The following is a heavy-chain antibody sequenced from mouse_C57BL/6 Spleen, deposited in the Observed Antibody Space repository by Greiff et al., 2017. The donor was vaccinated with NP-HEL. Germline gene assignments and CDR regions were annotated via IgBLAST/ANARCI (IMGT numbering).Heavy chain of an antibody. D-gene: IGHD2-12*01. V-gene: IGHV1-61*01. J-gene: IGHJ3*01. Sequence: VQLQQPGAELVRPGSSVKLSCKASGYTFTSYWMDWVKQRPGQGLEWIGNIYPSDSETHYNQKFKDKATLTVDKSSSTAYMQLSSLTSEDSAVYYCASNDGTWFAYWGQGTLVTVSA. CDR3: ASNDGTWFAY. CDR1: GYTFTSYW. CDR2: IYPSDSET.